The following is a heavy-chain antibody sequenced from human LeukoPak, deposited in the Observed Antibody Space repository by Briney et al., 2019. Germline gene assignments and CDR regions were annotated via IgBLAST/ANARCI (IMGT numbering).Heavy chain of an antibody. D-gene: IGHD5-12*01. CDR3: VRGGAGSGYDQ. Sequence: ASVKVSCKASGGTFSSYAISWVRQAPGQGLEWIGWISGNNGNTNYAQKFQGRVSVTTDTSTSTAYMDLRSLRSDDTAVYYCVRGGAGSGYDQWGRGTLVTVSS. CDR2: ISGNNGNT. J-gene: IGHJ4*02. V-gene: IGHV1-18*01. CDR1: GGTFSSYA.